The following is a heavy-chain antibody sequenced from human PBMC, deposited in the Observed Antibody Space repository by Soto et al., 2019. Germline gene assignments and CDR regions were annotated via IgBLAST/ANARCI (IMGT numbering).Heavy chain of an antibody. V-gene: IGHV3-48*02. CDR1: GFTFSSHG. Sequence: EVQLVESGGNLVEPGGSLRLSCAASGFTFSSHGMIWVRQAPGKGLEWVSYISPGGGNEYSADSVKGRFTISRDNARNSLHLQMNSLRDEDTAFYYCARVRGPTVATMYFDNWGQGTLVTVSS. CDR3: ARVRGPTVATMYFDN. J-gene: IGHJ4*02. D-gene: IGHD5-12*01. CDR2: ISPGGGNE.